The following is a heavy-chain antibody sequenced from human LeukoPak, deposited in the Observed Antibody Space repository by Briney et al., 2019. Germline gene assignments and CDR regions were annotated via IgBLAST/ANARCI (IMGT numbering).Heavy chain of an antibody. CDR3: AKDRDEGFGELLPVVFDY. CDR1: GFTFTTYA. D-gene: IGHD3-10*01. J-gene: IGHJ4*02. Sequence: GGSLRLSCAASGFTFTTYAMTWVRQAPGKGLEWVSSISGSGGSTHYADSVKGRFTISRDNSKNSLFLQMNSLRAEDTAVYYCAKDRDEGFGELLPVVFDYWGQGTRVTVSS. V-gene: IGHV3-23*01. CDR2: ISGSGGST.